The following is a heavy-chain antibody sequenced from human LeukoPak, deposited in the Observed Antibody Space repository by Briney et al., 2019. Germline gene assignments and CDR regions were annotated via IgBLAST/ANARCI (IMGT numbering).Heavy chain of an antibody. CDR2: INQDGREK. CDR1: GFPFRSYW. V-gene: IGHV3-7*04. CDR3: ARYASPLEGMDV. Sequence: GGSLRLSCAASGFPFRSYWMIWVRQAPGKGLEWVANINQDGREKNYVDSVKGRFTISRDNAKDSLYLQMNSLRAGDTAVYYCARYASPLEGMDVWGQGTTVTVSS. J-gene: IGHJ6*02.